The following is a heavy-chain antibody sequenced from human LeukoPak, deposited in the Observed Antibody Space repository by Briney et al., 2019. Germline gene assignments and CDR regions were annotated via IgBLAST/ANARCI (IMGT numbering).Heavy chain of an antibody. CDR1: GYTLTSYG. J-gene: IGHJ3*02. CDR2: IIPIFGTA. CDR3: ARSGSSSWLQPGGAFDI. Sequence: GASVKVSCKASGYTLTSYGINWVRQAPGQGLEWMGGIIPIFGTANYAQKFQGRVTITADESTSTAYMELSSLRSEDTAVYYCARSGSSSWLQPGGAFDIWGQGTMVTVSS. V-gene: IGHV1-69*13. D-gene: IGHD6-6*01.